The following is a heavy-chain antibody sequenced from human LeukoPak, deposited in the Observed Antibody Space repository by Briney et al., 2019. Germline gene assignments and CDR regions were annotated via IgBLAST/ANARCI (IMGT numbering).Heavy chain of an antibody. V-gene: IGHV1-18*01. CDR1: GYTFTGYG. CDR3: ARTGLVSGYYGMDV. Sequence: GASVKVSCKASGYTFTGYGISWVRQAPGQGLEWMGWISAYSGNTNYAQKLQGRVTMTTDTSTSTAYMELRSLRSDDTAVYYCARTGLVSGYYGMDVWGQGTTVTVSS. J-gene: IGHJ6*02. D-gene: IGHD6-19*01. CDR2: ISAYSGNT.